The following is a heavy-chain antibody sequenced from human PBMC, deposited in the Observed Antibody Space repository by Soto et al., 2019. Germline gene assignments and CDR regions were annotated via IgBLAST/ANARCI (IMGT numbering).Heavy chain of an antibody. D-gene: IGHD6-6*01. J-gene: IGHJ3*02. Sequence: VASVKVSCKASGGTFSSYAISWVRQAPGQGLEWMGGIIPIFGTANYAQKFQGRVTITADESTSTAYMELSSLRSEDTAVYYCARGPLRPDAFDIWGQGTMVTVSS. CDR3: ARGPLRPDAFDI. CDR2: IIPIFGTA. CDR1: GGTFSSYA. V-gene: IGHV1-69*13.